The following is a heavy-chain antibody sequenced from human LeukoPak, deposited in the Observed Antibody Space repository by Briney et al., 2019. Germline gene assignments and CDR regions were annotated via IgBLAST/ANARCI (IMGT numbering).Heavy chain of an antibody. CDR3: ARERQDTIVHPGAFDI. CDR2: IASDGSHT. J-gene: IGHJ3*02. V-gene: IGHV3-30-3*01. D-gene: IGHD3-10*01. Sequence: PGRSLRLSCAASGFTFSTYFMHWVRQAPGKGLEWVAVIASDGSHTFYVESVKGRFTISRDNSKNTLYLQMNSLRAEDTAVYFCARERQDTIVHPGAFDIWGQGTMVTVSS. CDR1: GFTFSTYF.